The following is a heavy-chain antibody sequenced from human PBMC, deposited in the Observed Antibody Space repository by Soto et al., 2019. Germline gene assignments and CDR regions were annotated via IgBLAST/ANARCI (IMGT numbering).Heavy chain of an antibody. CDR2: ISLYNGNT. CDR1: DFSFTSHG. J-gene: IGHJ4*02. Sequence: GASVKVSCKAYDFSFTSHGISWVRQAPGQGLEWMGWISLYNGNTKYAQQFQGRVTMTTDTSTSTAYMELRSLRSDDTVMYCCAIYHLELFRFDYWGQGTLVTVSS. CDR3: AIYHLELFRFDY. V-gene: IGHV1-18*04. D-gene: IGHD2-2*01.